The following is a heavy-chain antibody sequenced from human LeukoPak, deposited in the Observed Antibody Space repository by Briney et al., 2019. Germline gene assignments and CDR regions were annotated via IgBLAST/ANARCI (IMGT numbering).Heavy chain of an antibody. Sequence: ASVKVSCKASGYTFTSYGTSWVRQAPGQGLEWMGWISAYNGNTNYAQKLQGRVTMTTDTSTSTAYMELRSLRSDDTAVYFCARVHYYDSGIQNYFDYWGQGTLVTVSS. V-gene: IGHV1-18*01. D-gene: IGHD3-10*01. CDR3: ARVHYYDSGIQNYFDY. CDR1: GYTFTSYG. CDR2: ISAYNGNT. J-gene: IGHJ4*02.